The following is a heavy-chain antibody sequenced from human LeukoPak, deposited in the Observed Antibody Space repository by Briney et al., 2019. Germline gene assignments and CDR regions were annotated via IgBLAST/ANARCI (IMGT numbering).Heavy chain of an antibody. CDR2: IYYSGST. CDR1: GGSISSSSYY. J-gene: IGHJ5*02. Sequence: SETLSLTCTVSGGSISSSSYYWGWIRQPPGKGLEWIGSIYYSGSTYYNPSLKSRVTISVDTSKSQFSLKLSSVTAADTAVYYCAILVVKGRPSWFDPWGQGTLVTVSS. D-gene: IGHD3-22*01. V-gene: IGHV4-39*01. CDR3: AILVVKGRPSWFDP.